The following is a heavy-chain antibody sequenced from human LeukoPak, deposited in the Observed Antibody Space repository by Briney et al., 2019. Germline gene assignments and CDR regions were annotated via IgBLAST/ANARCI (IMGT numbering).Heavy chain of an antibody. CDR3: ARDLGSSGWYYVSRAFDC. D-gene: IGHD6-19*01. Sequence: GGSLRLSCAASGFTFSSYWMHWVRQAPGKGLVWVSRINSDGSSTSYADSVKGRFTISRDNAKNTLYPQMNSLRAEDTAVYYCARDLGSSGWYYVSRAFDCWGQGTLVTVSS. CDR2: INSDGSST. CDR1: GFTFSSYW. J-gene: IGHJ4*02. V-gene: IGHV3-74*01.